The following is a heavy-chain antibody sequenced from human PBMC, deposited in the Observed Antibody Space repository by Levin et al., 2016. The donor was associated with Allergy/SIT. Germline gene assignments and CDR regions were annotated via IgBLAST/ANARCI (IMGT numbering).Heavy chain of an antibody. V-gene: IGHV1-24*01. CDR3: ATTGMNCSGGSCYLYYYYGMDV. CDR2: FDPEDGET. Sequence: ASVKVSCKVSGYTLTELSMHWVRQAPGKGLEWMGGFDPEDGETIYAQKFQGRVTMTEDTSTDTAYMELSSLRSEDTAVYYCATTGMNCSGGSCYLYYYYGMDVWGQGTTVTVSS. D-gene: IGHD2-15*01. CDR1: GYTLTELS. J-gene: IGHJ6*02.